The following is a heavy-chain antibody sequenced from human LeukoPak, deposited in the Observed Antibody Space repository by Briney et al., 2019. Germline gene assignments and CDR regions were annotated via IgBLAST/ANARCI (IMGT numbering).Heavy chain of an antibody. CDR3: ARHMLGAPVGAIDC. D-gene: IGHD1-26*01. CDR1: DYSIRNSYF. J-gene: IGHJ4*02. Sequence: PPETLSLTCDVSDYSIRNSYFWGWIRQPPGKGPEWIGSIYYTGSTSSNASLESRLTISVDTSKNQFSLKLRSVTAEDTAVYYCARHMLGAPVGAIDCWSPGTLVTVSS. V-gene: IGHV4-38-2*01. CDR2: IYYTGST.